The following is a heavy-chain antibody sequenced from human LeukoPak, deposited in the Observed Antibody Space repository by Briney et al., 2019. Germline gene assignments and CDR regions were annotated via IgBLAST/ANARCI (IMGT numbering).Heavy chain of an antibody. J-gene: IGHJ5*02. CDR1: GFTVSSNY. CDR3: ARGHDSSGYYYDWFDP. V-gene: IGHV3-53*01. D-gene: IGHD3-22*01. Sequence: GGSLRLSCAASGFTVSSNYMSWVRQAPGKGLEWVSVIYSGGSKYYAESMQGRFTIPKDNSKNPLYLQMNSLRAEDTAVYYCARGHDSSGYYYDWFDPWGQGTLVTVSS. CDR2: IYSGGSK.